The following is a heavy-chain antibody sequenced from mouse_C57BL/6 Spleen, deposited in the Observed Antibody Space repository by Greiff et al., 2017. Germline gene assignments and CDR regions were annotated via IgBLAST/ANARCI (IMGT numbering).Heavy chain of an antibody. D-gene: IGHD2-4*01. V-gene: IGHV1-82*01. J-gene: IGHJ2*01. CDR3: ARLGPIYYDYDGGVYFDY. CDR2: IYPGDGDT. Sequence: VQLQQSGPELVKPGASVKISCKASGYAFSSSWMNWVKQRPGKGLEWIGRIYPGDGDTNYNGKFKGKATLTADKSSSTAYMQLSSLTSEDSAVYFCARLGPIYYDYDGGVYFDYWGQGTTLTVSS. CDR1: GYAFSSSW.